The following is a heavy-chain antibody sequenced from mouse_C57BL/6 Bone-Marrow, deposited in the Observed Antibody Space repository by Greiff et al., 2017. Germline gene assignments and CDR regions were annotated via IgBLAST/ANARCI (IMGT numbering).Heavy chain of an antibody. CDR2: IYPSDSET. CDR3: ARGITTVVPYYYAMDY. V-gene: IGHV1-61*01. D-gene: IGHD1-1*01. J-gene: IGHJ4*01. Sequence: QVQLQQPGAELVRPGSSVKLSCKASGYTFTSYWMDWVKQRPGQGLEWIGNIYPSDSETHYNQKFKDTATLTVDKSSSTAYMQLSSLTSEDSAVYYCARGITTVVPYYYAMDYWGQGTSVTVSS. CDR1: GYTFTSYW.